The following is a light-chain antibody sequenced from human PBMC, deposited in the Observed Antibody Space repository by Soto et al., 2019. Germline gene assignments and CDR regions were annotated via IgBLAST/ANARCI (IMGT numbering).Light chain of an antibody. CDR2: DAS. V-gene: IGKV3-15*01. CDR3: QQYGSSLYP. J-gene: IGKJ2*01. Sequence: EIVMTQSPATLSVSPGERATLSCRASQSVCSSLAWYQQKPGQAPRLLIYDASTRATGIPARFSGSGSVTEFTLTISSLQSEDFAVYYCQQYGSSLYPFGQGTKLEIK. CDR1: QSVCSS.